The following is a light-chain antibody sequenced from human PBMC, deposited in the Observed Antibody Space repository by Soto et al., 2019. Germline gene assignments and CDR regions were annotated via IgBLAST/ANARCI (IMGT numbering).Light chain of an antibody. CDR2: DVS. CDR3: SSYTTSSTGV. CDR1: SSDVGGYNY. V-gene: IGLV2-14*01. Sequence: QSVLTQPASVSGSPGQSITISCTGTSSDVGGYNYVSWFQQHPGKAPKVIISDVSNRPSGVSNRFSGSKSGNTASLTISGLQAEDEADYYCSSYTTSSTGVFGGGTKLTVL. J-gene: IGLJ3*02.